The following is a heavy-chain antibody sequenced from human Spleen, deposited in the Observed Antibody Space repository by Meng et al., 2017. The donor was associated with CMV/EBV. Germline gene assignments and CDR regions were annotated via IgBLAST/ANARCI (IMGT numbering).Heavy chain of an antibody. D-gene: IGHD2-21*01. CDR1: GSTFSEYH. V-gene: IGHV3-11*01. CDR3: ARGAYCGGGSCPVGMDV. Sequence: GGSLRLSCAASGSTFSEYHISWIRQAPGKGLEWVSDISSNSGSIIYYADSVKGRFTISRDNAKKSLYLQMNSLRAEDTAVYYCARGAYCGGGSCPVGMDVWGQGTTVTVSS. CDR2: ISSNSGSII. J-gene: IGHJ6*02.